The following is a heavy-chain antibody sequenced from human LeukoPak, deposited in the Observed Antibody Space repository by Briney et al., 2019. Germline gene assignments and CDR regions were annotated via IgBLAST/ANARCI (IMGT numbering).Heavy chain of an antibody. V-gene: IGHV1-69*05. J-gene: IGHJ3*02. Sequence: GASGKVSCKASGGTFSSYAISWVRQAPGQGLEWMGGIIPIFGTANYAQKFQGRVTITTDESTSTAYMELSSLRSEDTAVYYCARKNGYFDWSDAFDIWGQGTMVTVSS. CDR3: ARKNGYFDWSDAFDI. CDR2: IIPIFGTA. CDR1: GGTFSSYA. D-gene: IGHD3-9*01.